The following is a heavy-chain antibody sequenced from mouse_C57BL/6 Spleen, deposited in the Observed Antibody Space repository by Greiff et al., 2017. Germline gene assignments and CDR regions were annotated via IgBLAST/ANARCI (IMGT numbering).Heavy chain of an antibody. Sequence: QVQLQEPGAELVRPGASVTLSCKASGYTFTAYAMHWVKQTPVHGLEWIGAIDPETGSTAYNQKFKGKATLTAAKSSITAYMELSSMTAEYAAVYCGTRRRSWDFDVWGKGTTVTVSS. CDR3: TRRRSWDFDV. CDR2: IDPETGST. V-gene: IGHV1-15*01. J-gene: IGHJ1*03. CDR1: GYTFTAYA.